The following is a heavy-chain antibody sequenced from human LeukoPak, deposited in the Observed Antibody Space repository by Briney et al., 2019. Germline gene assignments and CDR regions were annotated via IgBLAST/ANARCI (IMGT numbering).Heavy chain of an antibody. V-gene: IGHV3-48*03. CDR3: ASEPHTTKRWLQIHGYQYYMNV. Sequence: GGSLRLSCAASGFTFSSHEMNWVRQAPGKGLEWISYISNSGSTIYYADSEKGRFTISRDNAKNSLYLQMNSLRAEDTAVYYCASEPHTTKRWLQIHGYQYYMNVWGKGTTVTVSS. J-gene: IGHJ6*03. CDR2: ISNSGSTI. D-gene: IGHD5-24*01. CDR1: GFTFSSHE.